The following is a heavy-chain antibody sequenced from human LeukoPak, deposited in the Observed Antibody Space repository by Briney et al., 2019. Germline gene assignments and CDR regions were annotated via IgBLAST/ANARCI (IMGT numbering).Heavy chain of an antibody. D-gene: IGHD2-15*01. V-gene: IGHV3-30*18. Sequence: GRSLRLSCAASGFTFSSYGMHWVRQAPGKGLEWVAVISYDGSNKYYADSVKGRFTISRDNSKNTLYLQMNSLRAEDTAVYYCAKEGCSGGSCYSGGFEFDYWGQGTLVTVSS. CDR3: AKEGCSGGSCYSGGFEFDY. J-gene: IGHJ4*02. CDR2: ISYDGSNK. CDR1: GFTFSSYG.